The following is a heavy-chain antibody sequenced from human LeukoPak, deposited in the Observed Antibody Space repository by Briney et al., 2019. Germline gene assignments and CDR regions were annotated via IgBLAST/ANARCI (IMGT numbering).Heavy chain of an antibody. CDR2: INHSGST. Sequence: SETLSLTCAVYGGSFSGYYWSWIRQPPGKGLEWIGEINHSGSTNYNPSLKSRVTISVDTSKNQFSLKLSSVTGADTAVYYCARITILYYMDVWGKGTTVTVSS. CDR3: ARITILYYMDV. D-gene: IGHD3-3*01. CDR1: GGSFSGYY. V-gene: IGHV4-34*01. J-gene: IGHJ6*03.